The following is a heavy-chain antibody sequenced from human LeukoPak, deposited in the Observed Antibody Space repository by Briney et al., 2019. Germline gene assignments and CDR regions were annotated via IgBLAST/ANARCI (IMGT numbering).Heavy chain of an antibody. CDR2: FSGSGGDT. CDR1: GFTFSSYA. V-gene: IGHV3-23*01. D-gene: IGHD5-24*01. J-gene: IGHJ4*02. CDR3: AKSGYNRFDY. Sequence: GGSLRLSCAASGFTFSSYAMSWVRQAPGKGLQGVSAFSGSGGDTYYADSVKGRFTISRDNSKNTLYLQMNSLRAEDTAVYYCAKSGYNRFDYWGQGTLVIVSS.